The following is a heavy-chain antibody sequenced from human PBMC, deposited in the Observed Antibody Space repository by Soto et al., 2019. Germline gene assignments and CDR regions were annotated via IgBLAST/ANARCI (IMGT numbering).Heavy chain of an antibody. Sequence: QVQLVQSGAEVKKPGSSVKVSCKASGGTFSSYAISWVRQAPGQGLEWMGGISPIFGTANYAQKFQGRVTITADESTSTAYMELSSLRSEDTAVYYCARAMVRGVHYYYYGMDVWGQGTTVTVSS. D-gene: IGHD3-10*01. CDR2: ISPIFGTA. CDR3: ARAMVRGVHYYYYGMDV. V-gene: IGHV1-69*01. J-gene: IGHJ6*02. CDR1: GGTFSSYA.